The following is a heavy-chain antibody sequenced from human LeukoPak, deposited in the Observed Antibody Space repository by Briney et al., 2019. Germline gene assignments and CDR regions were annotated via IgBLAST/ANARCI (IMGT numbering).Heavy chain of an antibody. Sequence: GGSLRLSCAASGFPFTSFWMRWVRQAPGMGLAWVATIKQDGSEKYYVDSVKGRFTIARDNAKNSLYLQMSSLRADDTAMYYCVKPYYYSSGSLTWGQGTLVTVSS. CDR2: IKQDGSEK. CDR3: VKPYYYSSGSLT. D-gene: IGHD3-10*01. CDR1: GFPFTSFW. V-gene: IGHV3-7*01. J-gene: IGHJ5*02.